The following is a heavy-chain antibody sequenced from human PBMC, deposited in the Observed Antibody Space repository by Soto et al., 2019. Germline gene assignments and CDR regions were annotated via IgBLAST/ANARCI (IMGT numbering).Heavy chain of an antibody. CDR1: GFTFTSSA. Sequence: VNVSCKASGFTFTSSAVQWVLQALGQRLEWIGWIVVGSGNTNYAQKFQERVTITRDMSTSTAYMELSSLRSEDTAVYYCAADDPQTPAFFYYYGMEVWGQGTTVIVS. D-gene: IGHD2-15*01. CDR2: IVVGSGNT. CDR3: AADDPQTPAFFYYYGMEV. J-gene: IGHJ6*01. V-gene: IGHV1-58*01.